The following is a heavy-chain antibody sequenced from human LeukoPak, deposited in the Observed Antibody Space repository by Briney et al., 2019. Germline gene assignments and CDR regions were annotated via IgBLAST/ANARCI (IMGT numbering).Heavy chain of an antibody. CDR3: AKDSQNYDFWSGYPIAYYYYGMDV. D-gene: IGHD3-3*01. CDR1: GFTFSSYA. J-gene: IGHJ6*02. Sequence: PGGSLRLSCAASGFTFSSYAMSWVRQAPGKGLEWVSAISGSGGSTYYADSVKGRFTISRDNPKNTLYLQMNSLRAEDTAVYYCAKDSQNYDFWSGYPIAYYYYGMDVWGQGTTVTVSS. V-gene: IGHV3-23*01. CDR2: ISGSGGST.